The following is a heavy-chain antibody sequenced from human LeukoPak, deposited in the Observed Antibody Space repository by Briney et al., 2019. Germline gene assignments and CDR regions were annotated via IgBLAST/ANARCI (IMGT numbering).Heavy chain of an antibody. Sequence: SVKVSCKASGGTFSSYAISWVRQAPGQGLEWMGRIIPILGIANYAQKFQGRVTITADKSTSTAYMELSSLRSEDTAVYYCATSLMLPRGDDAFDIWGQGTMVTVSS. V-gene: IGHV1-69*04. D-gene: IGHD2-8*01. CDR3: ATSLMLPRGDDAFDI. CDR2: IIPILGIA. CDR1: GGTFSSYA. J-gene: IGHJ3*02.